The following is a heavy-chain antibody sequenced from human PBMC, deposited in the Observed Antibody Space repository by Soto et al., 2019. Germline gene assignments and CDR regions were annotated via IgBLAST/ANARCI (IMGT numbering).Heavy chain of an antibody. CDR2: IIPILGIA. J-gene: IGHJ4*02. CDR1: GGTFSSYT. Sequence: QVQLVQSGAEVKKPGSSVKVSCKASGGTFSSYTISWVRQAPGQGLEWMGRIIPILGIANYAQKFQGRVTVTADKSTSTAYMELSSLRSEDTAVYYCARGRPTVTPFDYWGQGTLVTVSS. CDR3: ARGRPTVTPFDY. V-gene: IGHV1-69*02. D-gene: IGHD4-17*01.